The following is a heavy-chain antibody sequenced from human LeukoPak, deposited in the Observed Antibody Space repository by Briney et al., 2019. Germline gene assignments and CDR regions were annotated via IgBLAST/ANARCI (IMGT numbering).Heavy chain of an antibody. Sequence: SETLSLTCAVYGGSFSGYYWSWIRQPPGKGLEWIREINHSGSTNYNPSLKSRVTISVDTSKNQFSLKLSSVTAADTAVYYCASLVVTAISYYYYMDVWGKGTTVTVSS. V-gene: IGHV4-34*01. CDR3: ASLVVTAISYYYYMDV. D-gene: IGHD2-21*02. CDR1: GGSFSGYY. CDR2: INHSGST. J-gene: IGHJ6*03.